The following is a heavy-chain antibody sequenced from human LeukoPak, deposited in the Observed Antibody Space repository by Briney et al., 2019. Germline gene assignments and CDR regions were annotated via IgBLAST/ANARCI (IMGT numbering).Heavy chain of an antibody. Sequence: SGGSLRLSCAASGFTVSSNYMRWVRQAQGKGLEWVSVIYSGGSTYYADSVKGRFTISRDNSKNTLYLQMNSLRAEDTAVYYCARGPVRYYDWLSLDYWGQGTLVTVSS. D-gene: IGHD3-9*01. CDR3: ARGPVRYYDWLSLDY. CDR1: GFTVSSNY. CDR2: IYSGGST. J-gene: IGHJ4*02. V-gene: IGHV3-53*01.